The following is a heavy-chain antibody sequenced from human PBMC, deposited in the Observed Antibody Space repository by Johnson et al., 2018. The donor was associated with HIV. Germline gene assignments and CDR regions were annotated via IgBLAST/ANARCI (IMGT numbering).Heavy chain of an antibody. CDR3: AKGKGGTTSPIHDAFDI. J-gene: IGHJ3*02. CDR2: ISGSGGST. CDR1: GFTFSSYA. Sequence: VQLVESGGGLVQPGGSLRLSCAASGFTFSSYAMSWVRQAPGKGLEWVSAISGSGGSTYYADSVKGRFTISRDNSKNTLYLQMNSLRAEDTAVYYCAKGKGGTTSPIHDAFDIWGQGTMVTVSS. V-gene: IGHV3-23*04. D-gene: IGHD1-7*01.